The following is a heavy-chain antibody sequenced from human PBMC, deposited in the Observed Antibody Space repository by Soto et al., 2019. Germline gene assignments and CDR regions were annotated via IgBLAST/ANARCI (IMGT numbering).Heavy chain of an antibody. CDR2: ISDGSDYI. CDR3: ARNDEGGSRP. J-gene: IGHJ5*02. V-gene: IGHV3-21*01. D-gene: IGHD2-2*01. CDR1: GFTFTSYS. Sequence: EVQLVESGGGLVKPGGSLRLSCVASGFTFTSYSMNWVRQAPGKGLEWVSSISDGSDYIVYADSMKGRITISRDNAKNSLYLEKNSLRGEDTAVYFCARNDEGGSRPWGQGTLVTVSS.